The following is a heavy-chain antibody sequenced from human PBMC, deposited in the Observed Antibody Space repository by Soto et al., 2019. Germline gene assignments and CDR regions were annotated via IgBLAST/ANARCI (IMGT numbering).Heavy chain of an antibody. CDR2: INHSGST. D-gene: IGHD3-22*01. Sequence: QVQLQQWGAGLLKPSETLSLTCAVYGGSFSGYYWSWIRQPPGKGLEWIGEINHSGSTNYNPSLKGPYILSLDTSKNQFSLKLSSVTAADRAVYYCARGHSSGYNYWGQGTLVTVSS. J-gene: IGHJ4*02. CDR3: ARGHSSGYNY. CDR1: GGSFSGYY. V-gene: IGHV4-34*01.